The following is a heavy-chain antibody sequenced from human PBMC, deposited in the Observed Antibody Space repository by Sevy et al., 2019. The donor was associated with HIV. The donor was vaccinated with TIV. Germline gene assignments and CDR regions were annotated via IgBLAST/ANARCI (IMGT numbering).Heavy chain of an antibody. V-gene: IGHV4-59*08. J-gene: IGHJ4*02. D-gene: IGHD3-10*01. CDR1: GGSITSLY. CDR3: AGENAWGRGYS. CDR2: IYYNGNT. Sequence: SETLSLTCTVSGGSITSLYWGWIRQPPGKGLEWIANIYYNGNTNYNPSLKSRVTISLDKSKNQFSLRLSSVTAADTAICYWAGENAWGRGYSWGQGTLVTVSS.